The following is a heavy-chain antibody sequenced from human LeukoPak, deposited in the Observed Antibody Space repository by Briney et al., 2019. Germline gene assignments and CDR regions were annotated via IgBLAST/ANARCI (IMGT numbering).Heavy chain of an antibody. J-gene: IGHJ4*02. Sequence: PSETLSLTCTVSGGSISSGGYYWSWIRQHPGKGLEWIGYIYYSGSTYYNPSLKSRVTISVDTSKNQFSLKLSSVTAADTAVYYCARWFGVGATTAYDYWGQGTLVTVSS. CDR3: ARWFGVGATTAYDY. V-gene: IGHV4-31*03. D-gene: IGHD1-26*01. CDR2: IYYSGST. CDR1: GGSISSGGYY.